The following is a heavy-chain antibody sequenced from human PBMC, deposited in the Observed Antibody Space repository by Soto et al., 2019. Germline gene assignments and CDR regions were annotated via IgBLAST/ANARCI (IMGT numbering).Heavy chain of an antibody. CDR3: ARHGYSYGGGYFDY. CDR2: IYSGGSA. V-gene: IGHV3-66*04. Sequence: EVQLVESGGGLVQPGGSLRLSCAASGFTVSSNYMSWVRQAPGKGLEWVSVIYSGGSAYYADSVKGRFTISRDNSKNTLYLQMNSLRADDTAVYYCARHGYSYGGGYFDYWGQGTLVTFSS. CDR1: GFTVSSNY. J-gene: IGHJ4*02. D-gene: IGHD5-18*01.